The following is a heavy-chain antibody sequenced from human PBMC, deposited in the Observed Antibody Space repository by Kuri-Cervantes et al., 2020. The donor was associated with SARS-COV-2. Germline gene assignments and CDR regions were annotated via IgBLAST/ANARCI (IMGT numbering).Heavy chain of an antibody. CDR2: IIPIFGTA. Sequence: SVKVSCKASGYTFTGYYMHWVRQAPGQGLEWMGGIIPIFGTANYAQKFQGRVTITADKSTSTAYMELSSLRSEDTAVYYCARTRGANIVVVPAAISAWFDPWGQGTLVTVSS. CDR1: GYTFTGYY. D-gene: IGHD2-2*01. V-gene: IGHV1-69*06. CDR3: ARTRGANIVVVPAAISAWFDP. J-gene: IGHJ5*02.